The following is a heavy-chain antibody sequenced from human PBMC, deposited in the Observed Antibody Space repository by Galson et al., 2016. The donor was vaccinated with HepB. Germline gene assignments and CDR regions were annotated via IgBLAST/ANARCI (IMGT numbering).Heavy chain of an antibody. D-gene: IGHD3-22*01. Sequence: SETLSLTCTVSGDSINDYYWSWIRQPPGKGLEWLGNIYYSGSTHYNPSLKSRVTISVDTSNNQFSLKLTSVAAADTAAYYCARVDSSGSNNWLAPWGPGTRVTVSS. CDR1: GDSINDYY. V-gene: IGHV4-59*01. CDR3: ARVDSSGSNNWLAP. J-gene: IGHJ5*02. CDR2: IYYSGST.